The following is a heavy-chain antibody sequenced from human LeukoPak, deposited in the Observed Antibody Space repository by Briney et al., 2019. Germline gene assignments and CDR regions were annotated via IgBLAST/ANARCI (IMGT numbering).Heavy chain of an antibody. CDR1: GVSFSGYY. CDR2: INHSGGT. V-gene: IGHV4-34*01. Sequence: PSETLSLTCVVYGVSFSGYYWSWIRQPPGKGLEWIGEINHSGGTNYNPSLKSRVTMSVDTSKKQFSLKLSSVTAADTAVYYCARLKVPYTSGLAPWGQGTLVTVSS. D-gene: IGHD6-25*01. CDR3: ARLKVPYTSGLAP. J-gene: IGHJ5*02.